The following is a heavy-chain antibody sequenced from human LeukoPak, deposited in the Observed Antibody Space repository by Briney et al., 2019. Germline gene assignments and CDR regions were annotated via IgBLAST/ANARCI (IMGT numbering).Heavy chain of an antibody. CDR1: GGSIGSGSCC. V-gene: IGHV4-61*02. CDR3: ARDDDYGDYPEY. Sequence: SETLSLTCTVSGGSIGSGSCCWSWLRQPAGMGLEWIGRIYTSGSTNSNPSLKSRVTISVDTSKNQFSLKLSSVTAAQPAVYCCARDDDYGDYPEYWGQGTLVTVSS. J-gene: IGHJ4*02. CDR2: IYTSGST. D-gene: IGHD4-17*01.